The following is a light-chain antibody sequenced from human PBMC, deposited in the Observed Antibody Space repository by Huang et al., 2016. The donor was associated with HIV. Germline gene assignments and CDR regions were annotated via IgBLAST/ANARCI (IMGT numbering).Light chain of an antibody. J-gene: IGKJ5*01. Sequence: ERVMTQSPATLSVAPGERVTLSCRASHSVSSNLAWYQQKPGQAPRLLIHGASTRATGIPGRFSGSGSGTEFTLAISSLQSEDSGVYFCQQYDNWPLTFGQGTRLEIK. V-gene: IGKV3-15*01. CDR3: QQYDNWPLT. CDR2: GAS. CDR1: HSVSSN.